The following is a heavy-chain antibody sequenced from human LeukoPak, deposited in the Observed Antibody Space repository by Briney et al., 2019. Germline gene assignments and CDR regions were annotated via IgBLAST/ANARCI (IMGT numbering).Heavy chain of an antibody. J-gene: IGHJ6*03. V-gene: IGHV1-2*02. CDR1: GYTFTGYY. CDR3: ARGSDYDDYFYMDF. CDR2: MNPKSGAT. Sequence: GASVKVSCKASGYTFTGYYMHWMRQAPGQGLEWMGWMNPKSGATDYARKFQGRVTMTRDTSISTAYMELTRLRSDDTAVYFCARGSDYDDYFYMDFWGKGTTVTVSS.